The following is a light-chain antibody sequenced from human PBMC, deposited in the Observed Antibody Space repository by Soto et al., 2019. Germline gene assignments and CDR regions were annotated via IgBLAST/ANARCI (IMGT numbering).Light chain of an antibody. V-gene: IGKV1-5*03. J-gene: IGKJ2*01. CDR1: QSIDDW. CDR3: QQYIRFPYT. Sequence: DTQMTQSPSTLSASAGDRVTITCRASQSIDDWLAWYQQKPGKAPRLLIYKASNLESGVPPRFSGSGSGTEFSLTITSLQPDDFATYYCQQYIRFPYTFGQGTNLEI. CDR2: KAS.